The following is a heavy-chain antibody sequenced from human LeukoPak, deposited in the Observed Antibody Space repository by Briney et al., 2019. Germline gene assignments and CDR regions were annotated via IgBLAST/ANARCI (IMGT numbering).Heavy chain of an antibody. CDR3: ARRGTTYCTVDSCHPNWFDP. D-gene: IGHD2-15*01. CDR1: GFTFSSYI. J-gene: IGHJ5*02. V-gene: IGHV3-21*04. Sequence: GGSLRLSCVASGFTFSSYIMNWVRQAPGKRLEWISYINGSSSDTKYADSVKGRFTISRDNAKNSVYLLMNSLRAEDTAVYYCARRGTTYCTVDSCHPNWFDPWGQGTLVTVSS. CDR2: INGSSSDT.